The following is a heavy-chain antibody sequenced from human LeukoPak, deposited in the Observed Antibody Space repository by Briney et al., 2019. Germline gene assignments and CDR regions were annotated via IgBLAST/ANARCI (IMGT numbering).Heavy chain of an antibody. V-gene: IGHV1-3*01. CDR1: GYTFTSYA. CDR3: ARVRMVRGVISYYYGMDV. Sequence: ASVKVSCMASGYTFTSYAMHWVRQAPGQRLEWMGWINAGNGNTKYSQKFQGRVTITRDTSASTAYMELSSLRSEDTAVYYCARVRMVRGVISYYYGMDVWGKGTTVTVS. D-gene: IGHD3-10*01. J-gene: IGHJ6*04. CDR2: INAGNGNT.